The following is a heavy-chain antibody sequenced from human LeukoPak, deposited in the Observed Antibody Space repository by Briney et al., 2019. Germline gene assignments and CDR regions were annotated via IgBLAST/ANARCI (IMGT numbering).Heavy chain of an antibody. D-gene: IGHD3-3*01. CDR2: ISSSGSTI. Sequence: GGSLRLSCAASGFTFSSYEMNWVRQAPGKGLEWVSYISSSGSTIYYADSVKGRFTISRDNAKNSLYLQMNSLRAEDTAVYYCVRNLDFWGDSEDYWGQGTLVTVSS. J-gene: IGHJ4*02. CDR3: VRNLDFWGDSEDY. V-gene: IGHV3-48*03. CDR1: GFTFSSYE.